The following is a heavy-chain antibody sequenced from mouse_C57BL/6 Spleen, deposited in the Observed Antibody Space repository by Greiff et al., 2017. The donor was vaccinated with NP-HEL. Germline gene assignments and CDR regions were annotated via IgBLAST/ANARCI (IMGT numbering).Heavy chain of an antibody. CDR3: ARGAFYGSSYSFAY. CDR1: GYSFTDYN. D-gene: IGHD1-1*01. J-gene: IGHJ3*01. CDR2: INPNYGTT. V-gene: IGHV1-39*01. Sequence: LQESGPELVKPGASVKISCKASGYSFTDYNMNWVKQSNGKSLEWIGVINPNYGTTSYNQKFKGKATLTVDQSSSTAYMQLNSLTSEDSAVYYCARGAFYGSSYSFAYWGQGTLVTVSA.